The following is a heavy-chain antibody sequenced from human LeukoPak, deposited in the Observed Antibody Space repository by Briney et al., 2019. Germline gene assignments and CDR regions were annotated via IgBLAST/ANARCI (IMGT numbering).Heavy chain of an antibody. J-gene: IGHJ4*02. Sequence: AGGSLRLSCAASGFTFSSYAMSWVRQAPGKGLEWASAISGSGGSTYYADSVKGQFTISRDNSKNTLYLQMNSLRAEDTAVYYCAKVRGYSYGYDLDYWGQGTLVTVSS. CDR3: AKVRGYSYGYDLDY. CDR2: ISGSGGST. CDR1: GFTFSSYA. V-gene: IGHV3-23*01. D-gene: IGHD5-18*01.